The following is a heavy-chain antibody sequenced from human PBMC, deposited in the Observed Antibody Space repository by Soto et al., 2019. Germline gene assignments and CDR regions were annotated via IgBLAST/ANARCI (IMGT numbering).Heavy chain of an antibody. CDR3: ARVTPGNNLYNFSGLDV. V-gene: IGHV3-30-3*01. J-gene: IGHJ6*02. Sequence: QVHLVESGGGVVQPGKSLRLSCVASGFNFDTYGIHWVRQAPGKGLQWVALISYEGSNTYYADSVRGRFTISRDNSKNTLYLQMNTLRPEDTGVYYCARVTPGNNLYNFSGLDVWGRGTSVTVSS. CDR1: GFNFDTYG. D-gene: IGHD1-1*01. CDR2: ISYEGSNT.